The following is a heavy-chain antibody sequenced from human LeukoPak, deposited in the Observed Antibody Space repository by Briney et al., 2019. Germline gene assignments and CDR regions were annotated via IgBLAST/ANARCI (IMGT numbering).Heavy chain of an antibody. Sequence: GGSLRLSCAAPGFTFSSYAMSWVRQAPGKGLEWVSAISGSGGSTYYADSVKGRFTISRDNSKSTLYLQMNSLRAEDTAVYYCAKVINYDSSGSDYGGQGTLVTVSA. J-gene: IGHJ4*02. D-gene: IGHD3-22*01. V-gene: IGHV3-23*01. CDR1: GFTFSSYA. CDR3: AKVINYDSSGSDY. CDR2: ISGSGGST.